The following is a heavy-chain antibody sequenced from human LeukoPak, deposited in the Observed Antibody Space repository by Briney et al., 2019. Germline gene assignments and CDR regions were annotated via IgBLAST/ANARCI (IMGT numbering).Heavy chain of an antibody. Sequence: GGSLRLSCVASGFTFSRYKRHWVRQGPGKGLVWVSRLNCDGSGTTYADSVKGRFTISRDNAKNTLYLQMNSLRAEDTAVYYCARAKYYYGSGSYYDAFDIWGQGTMVTVSS. CDR3: ARAKYYYGSGSYYDAFDI. D-gene: IGHD3-10*01. J-gene: IGHJ3*02. CDR2: LNCDGSGT. V-gene: IGHV3-74*01. CDR1: GFTFSRYK.